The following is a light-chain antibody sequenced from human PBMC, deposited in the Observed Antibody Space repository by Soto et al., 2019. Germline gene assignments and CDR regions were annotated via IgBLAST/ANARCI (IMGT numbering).Light chain of an antibody. J-gene: IGLJ3*02. CDR3: QSFDSSLNGWV. CDR1: GSNIGAGYD. Sequence: QSVLTQPPSVSGAPGQRVTISCTGSGSNIGAGYDVHWYQQIPGTAPKLLIFDNNNRPSGVPDRFSGSKSATSASVAITGLQAEDEADYYCQSFDSSLNGWVFGGGTKLTVL. V-gene: IGLV1-40*01. CDR2: DNN.